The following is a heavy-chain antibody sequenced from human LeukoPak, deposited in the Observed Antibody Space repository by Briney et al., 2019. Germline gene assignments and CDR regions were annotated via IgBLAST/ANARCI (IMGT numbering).Heavy chain of an antibody. V-gene: IGHV3-21*01. CDR2: ISSSSSYI. D-gene: IGHD3-22*01. J-gene: IGHJ4*02. Sequence: GGSLRLSCAASGFTFSTYTMNWVRQGPGKGLEWVSSISSSSSYIYYADSVKGRFTISSDNAKNSLYLQMNSLRAEDTAVYYCASGSDSSGYYPVSFDYWGQGTLVTVSS. CDR1: GFTFSTYT. CDR3: ASGSDSSGYYPVSFDY.